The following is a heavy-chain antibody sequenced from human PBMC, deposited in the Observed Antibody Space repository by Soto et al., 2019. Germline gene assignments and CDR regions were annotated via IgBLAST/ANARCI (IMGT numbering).Heavy chain of an antibody. CDR2: ISGNSETI. V-gene: IGHV3-9*01. CDR3: AKDMKWGGMTTIHYFDS. Sequence: EVQLVESGGGLVQPGRSLRLSCAASGFTVDDYAMHWVRQAPGKGLEWVSGISGNSETIDYADSVKGRFTISRDNAQSSLFLQMNSLSPDDPALYYCAKDMKWGGMTTIHYFDSWGQGTLVTVSS. J-gene: IGHJ4*02. D-gene: IGHD4-17*01. CDR1: GFTVDDYA.